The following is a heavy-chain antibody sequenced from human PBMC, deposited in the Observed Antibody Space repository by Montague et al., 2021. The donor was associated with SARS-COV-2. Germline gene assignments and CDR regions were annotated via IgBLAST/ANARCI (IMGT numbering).Heavy chain of an antibody. Sequence: SETLSLTCTVSGGSISSSSYYWGWLREPPGKGLEWIGNIYYSGSTYYNPSLKSRVTISVDTSKNQFSLKLSSVTAADTAVYYCARHPPWIQPWFPVFDYWGQGALVTVSS. D-gene: IGHD5-18*01. CDR1: GGSISSSSYY. CDR2: IYYSGST. J-gene: IGHJ4*02. CDR3: ARHPPWIQPWFPVFDY. V-gene: IGHV4-39*01.